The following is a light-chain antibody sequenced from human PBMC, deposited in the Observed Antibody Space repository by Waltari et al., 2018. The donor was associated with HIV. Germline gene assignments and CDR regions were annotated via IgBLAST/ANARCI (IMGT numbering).Light chain of an antibody. Sequence: DIRLTQSPSTLSASAGDRVAITCRAGQNVGAFLAWYQQKPVKPPKLLIFQASILEGGVPSRFSGSVSGSDFTLTINGLQSDDFATYYCHQYASFSGTFGQGTKVEL. V-gene: IGKV1-5*03. J-gene: IGKJ1*01. CDR1: QNVGAF. CDR3: HQYASFSGT. CDR2: QAS.